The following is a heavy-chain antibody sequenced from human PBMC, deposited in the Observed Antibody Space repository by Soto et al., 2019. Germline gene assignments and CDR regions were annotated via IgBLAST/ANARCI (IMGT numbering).Heavy chain of an antibody. J-gene: IGHJ4*02. CDR3: ATPQGRYGSGSYHYFDY. CDR1: GFTFSSYG. V-gene: IGHV3-30*03. Sequence: GGSLRLSCAASGFTFSSYGMHWVRQAPGKGLEWVAVISYDGSNKYYADSVKGRFTISRDNSKNTLYLQMNSLRAEDTAVYYCATPQGRYGSGSYHYFDYWGQGTLVAVSS. D-gene: IGHD3-10*01. CDR2: ISYDGSNK.